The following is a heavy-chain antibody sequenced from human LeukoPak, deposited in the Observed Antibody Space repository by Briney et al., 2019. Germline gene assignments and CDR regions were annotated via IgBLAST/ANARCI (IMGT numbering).Heavy chain of an antibody. D-gene: IGHD3-22*01. CDR1: GFTFSSYA. J-gene: IGHJ4*02. V-gene: IGHV3-30*04. CDR3: ARGSYDLYCFDY. Sequence: PGGSLRLSCAASGFTFSSYAMHWVRQAPGKGLEWVAVISYDGSNKYYADSVKGRFTISRDNSKNTLYLQMNSLRAEDTAVYYCARGSYDLYCFDYWGQGTLVTVSS. CDR2: ISYDGSNK.